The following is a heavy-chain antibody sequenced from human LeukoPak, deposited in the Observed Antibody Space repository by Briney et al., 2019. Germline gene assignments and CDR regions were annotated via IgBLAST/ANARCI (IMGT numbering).Heavy chain of an antibody. CDR2: ISYDDGTNK. V-gene: IGHV3-30-3*01. D-gene: IGHD5-18*01. CDR1: GFTFSTYP. CDR3: ARLNLGYGYFLEATKHDY. Sequence: GRSLRLSCAASGFTFSTYPVHWVRQAPGKGLEWLAVISYDDGTNKYYADSVKGRFTISRDNSKNTLYLQMNSLRAEDTAVYYCARLNLGYGYFLEATKHDYWGQGTLVTVSS. J-gene: IGHJ4*02.